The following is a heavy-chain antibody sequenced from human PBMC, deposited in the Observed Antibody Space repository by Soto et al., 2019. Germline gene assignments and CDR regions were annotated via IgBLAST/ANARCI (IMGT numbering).Heavy chain of an antibody. Sequence: QVQLVQSGAEVKKPGSSVKVSCKASGGTFSSYATSWVRQHPGQGLEWMGGIIPIFGTANYAQKFQGRVTITADESTSIDYMELSSLRFFDTAVYYCARSASRITIFGVDIIDACGIWSQGTMVTVAS. CDR3: ARSASRITIFGVDIIDACGI. CDR1: GGTFSSYA. CDR2: IIPIFGTA. D-gene: IGHD3-3*01. J-gene: IGHJ3*02. V-gene: IGHV1-69*01.